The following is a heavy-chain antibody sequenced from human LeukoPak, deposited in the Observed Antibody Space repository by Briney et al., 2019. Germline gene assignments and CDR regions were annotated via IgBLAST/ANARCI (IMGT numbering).Heavy chain of an antibody. CDR2: ISAYDGDT. CDR3: ARAGRDYGTSRYYYYYMDV. CDR1: GGTFSSYA. V-gene: IGHV1-18*01. Sequence: GASVKVSCKASGGTFSSYAISWVRQAPGQGLEWMGWISAYDGDTKYAQNLQGRVTMTTDTSTSTAYMELRSLRSDDTALYYCARAGRDYGTSRYYYYYMDVWGKGTTVTVSS. J-gene: IGHJ6*03. D-gene: IGHD4-17*01.